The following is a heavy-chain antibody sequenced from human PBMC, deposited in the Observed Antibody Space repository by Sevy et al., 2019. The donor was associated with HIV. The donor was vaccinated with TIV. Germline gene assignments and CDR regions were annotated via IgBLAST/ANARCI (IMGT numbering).Heavy chain of an antibody. CDR3: AREITKDDAFDI. J-gene: IGHJ3*02. Sequence: GESLKISCAASGFTFSSYSMNWVRQAPGKGLEWVSSISSSSSYIYYADSVKGRFTISRDNAKNSLYLQMNSLRAEDTAVYYCAREITKDDAFDIWGQGTMVTVSS. CDR1: GFTFSSYS. CDR2: ISSSSSYI. V-gene: IGHV3-21*01. D-gene: IGHD3-16*01.